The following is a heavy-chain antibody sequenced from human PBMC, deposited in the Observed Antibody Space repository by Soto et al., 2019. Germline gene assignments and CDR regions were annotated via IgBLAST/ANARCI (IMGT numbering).Heavy chain of an antibody. CDR3: ARHHSSSWYGGDWFDP. D-gene: IGHD6-13*01. Sequence: SETLSLTCTVSGGSISSSSYYWGWIRQPPGKGLEWIGSIYYSGSTYYNPSLKSRVTISVDTSKNQFSLKLSSVTAADTAVYYCARHHSSSWYGGDWFDPWGQGTLVTVSS. J-gene: IGHJ5*02. V-gene: IGHV4-39*01. CDR2: IYYSGST. CDR1: GGSISSSSYY.